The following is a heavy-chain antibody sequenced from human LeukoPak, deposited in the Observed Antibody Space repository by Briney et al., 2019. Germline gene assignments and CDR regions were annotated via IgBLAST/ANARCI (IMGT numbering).Heavy chain of an antibody. J-gene: IGHJ4*02. Sequence: GGSLRLSCAASGFTFRSFWMTWVRQAPGKGLEWVSSISDTGRYIFSADSMRGRFSISRDNSANTLYLQMYTLRIEDTATYFCAAKLPGGAYYFDFWGQGTLVTVSS. V-gene: IGHV3-23*01. CDR3: AAKLPGGAYYFDF. CDR1: GFTFRSFW. D-gene: IGHD2-21*01. CDR2: ISDTGRYI.